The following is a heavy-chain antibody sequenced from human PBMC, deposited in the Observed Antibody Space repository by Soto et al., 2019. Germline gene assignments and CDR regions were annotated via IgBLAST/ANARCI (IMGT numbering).Heavy chain of an antibody. D-gene: IGHD3-16*01. V-gene: IGHV3-15*07. CDR1: GFTFSNAW. CDR2: IKSKTDGGTT. CDR3: TTDRYYDYVWGSSPDAFDI. Sequence: PGGSLRLSCAASGFTFSNAWMNWVRQAPGKGLEWVGRIKSKTDGGTTDYAAPVKGRFTISRDDSKNTLYLQMNSLKTEDTAVYYCTTDRYYDYVWGSSPDAFDIWGQGTMVTVSS. J-gene: IGHJ3*02.